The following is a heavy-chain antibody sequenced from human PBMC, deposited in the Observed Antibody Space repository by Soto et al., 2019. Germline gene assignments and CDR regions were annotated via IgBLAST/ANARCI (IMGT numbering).Heavy chain of an antibody. CDR2: IWYDGSNK. D-gene: IGHD3-22*01. J-gene: IGHJ3*02. CDR1: GFTFSSYG. V-gene: IGHV3-33*01. CDR3: ARDLGDDSSGYYYVDAFDI. Sequence: PGGSLRLSCAASGFTFSSYGMHWVRQAPGKGLEWVAVIWYDGSNKYYADSVKGRFTISRDNSKNTLYLQMNSLRAEDTAVYYCARDLGDDSSGYYYVDAFDIWGQGTMVTVSS.